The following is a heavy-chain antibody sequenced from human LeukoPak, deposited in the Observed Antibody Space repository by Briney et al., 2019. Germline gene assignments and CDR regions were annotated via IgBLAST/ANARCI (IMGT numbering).Heavy chain of an antibody. V-gene: IGHV4-39*01. CDR1: GGSISGSSYY. D-gene: IGHD3-10*01. CDR2: IFYSGNT. Sequence: SETLSLTCTVSGGSISGSSYYWGWIRQPPGKGLEWIGSIFYSGNTYYNVSLQSRVTISVDTSKRQFSLKLSSVTAADTAVYYCARQLWFGEFHFDYWGQGTLVTVSS. CDR3: ARQLWFGEFHFDY. J-gene: IGHJ4*02.